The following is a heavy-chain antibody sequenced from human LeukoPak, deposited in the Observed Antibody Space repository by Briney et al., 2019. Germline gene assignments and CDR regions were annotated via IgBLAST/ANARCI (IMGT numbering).Heavy chain of an antibody. V-gene: IGHV3-23*01. CDR2: IIASSGST. D-gene: IGHD3-16*01. Sequence: PGGSLRLSCAASGFTLSSYAMSWVRQAPGKGLEWVSLIIASSGSTVYADSVKGRFTISRDDSKNTVFLQMDSLRAEDTAVYYCARDYVSHNGVYDCFEFWGQGTQVTVSS. CDR1: GFTLSSYA. CDR3: ARDYVSHNGVYDCFEF. J-gene: IGHJ4*02.